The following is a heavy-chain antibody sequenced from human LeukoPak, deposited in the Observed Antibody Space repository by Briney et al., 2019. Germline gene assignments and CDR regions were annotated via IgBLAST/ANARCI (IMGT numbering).Heavy chain of an antibody. V-gene: IGHV1-18*01. CDR3: ARHYFTHWLLSSASEYYFDY. CDR2: ISAYNGNT. J-gene: IGHJ4*02. Sequence: ASVKVSCKASGYTFTSYGISWVRQAPGQGLEWMGWISAYNGNTNYAQKLQGRVTMTTDTSTSTAYMELRSLRSDDTAVYYCARHYFTHWLLSSASEYYFDYWGQGTLVTVSS. D-gene: IGHD3-9*01. CDR1: GYTFTSYG.